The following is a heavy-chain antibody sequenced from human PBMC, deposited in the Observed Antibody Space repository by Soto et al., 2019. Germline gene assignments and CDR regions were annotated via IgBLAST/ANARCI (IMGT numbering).Heavy chain of an antibody. D-gene: IGHD3-9*01. V-gene: IGHV1-8*01. CDR2: MNPNSGNT. J-gene: IGHJ3*02. CDR1: GYTFTIYD. CDR3: ARVPRNYDILTGDDAFDI. Sequence: ASVKVSCKASGYTFTIYDINWVRQATGQGLEWMGWMNPNSGNTGYAQKFQGRVTMTRNTSISTAYMELSSLRSEDTAVYYCARVPRNYDILTGDDAFDIWGQGTMVTVSS.